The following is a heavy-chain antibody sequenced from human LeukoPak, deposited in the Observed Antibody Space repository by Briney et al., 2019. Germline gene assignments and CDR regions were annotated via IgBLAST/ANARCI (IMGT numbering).Heavy chain of an antibody. CDR2: IYYSGST. CDR1: GGSISSSSYY. Sequence: PSETLFLTCTVSGGSISSSSYYWGWIRQPPGKGLEWIGSIYYSGSTNYNPSLKSRVTISVDTSKNQFSLKLSSVTAADTAVYYCARGFTIFGVVINLAGPRENYYYMDVWGKGTTVTVSS. CDR3: ARGFTIFGVVINLAGPRENYYYMDV. V-gene: IGHV4-39*07. D-gene: IGHD3-3*01. J-gene: IGHJ6*03.